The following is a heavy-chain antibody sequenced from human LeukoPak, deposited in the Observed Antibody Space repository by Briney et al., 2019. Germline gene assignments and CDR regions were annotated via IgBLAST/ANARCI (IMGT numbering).Heavy chain of an antibody. Sequence: GGSLRLSCAAFGFSFSSYAMNWVRQAPGKGLEWVSVISGSGGSTYYEDSVKGRFTISRDNSKNTLDLQMNSLRAEDTAVYYCASPRITGTSRPFDYWGQGTLVTVSS. J-gene: IGHJ4*02. CDR3: ASPRITGTSRPFDY. CDR2: ISGSGGST. D-gene: IGHD1-7*01. CDR1: GFSFSSYA. V-gene: IGHV3-23*01.